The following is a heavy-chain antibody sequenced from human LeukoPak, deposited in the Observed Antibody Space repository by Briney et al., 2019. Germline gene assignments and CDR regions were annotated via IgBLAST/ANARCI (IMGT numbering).Heavy chain of an antibody. CDR3: ASRLLPTYYDFWSGSRYGMDV. Sequence: ASVKVSCEASGYTFTSYGISWVRQAPGQGLEWMGWISAYNGNTNYAQKLQGRVTMTTDTSTSTAYMELRSLRSDDTAVYYCASRLLPTYYDFWSGSRYGMDVWGQGTTVTVSS. D-gene: IGHD3-3*01. CDR1: GYTFTSYG. V-gene: IGHV1-18*01. CDR2: ISAYNGNT. J-gene: IGHJ6*02.